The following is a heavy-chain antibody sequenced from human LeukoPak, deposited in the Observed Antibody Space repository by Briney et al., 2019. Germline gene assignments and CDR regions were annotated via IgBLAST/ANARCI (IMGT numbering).Heavy chain of an antibody. Sequence: GGSLRLSCAASGFTFSSYEMNWVRQAPGKGREWVSYISSSGSTIYYADSVKGRFTISRDNAKNSLYLQMNSLRAEDTAVYYCAELGITMIGGVWGKGTTVTISS. CDR2: ISSSGSTI. CDR1: GFTFSSYE. D-gene: IGHD3-10*02. J-gene: IGHJ6*04. CDR3: AELGITMIGGV. V-gene: IGHV3-48*03.